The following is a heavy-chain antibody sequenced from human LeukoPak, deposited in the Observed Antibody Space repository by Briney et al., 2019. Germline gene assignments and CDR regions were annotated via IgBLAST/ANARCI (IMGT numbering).Heavy chain of an antibody. CDR2: ISYDASNK. CDR3: ARRMASIAARPGNNWFDP. J-gene: IGHJ5*02. CDR1: GFTFSSYG. Sequence: PERSLRLSCAASGFTFSSYGMHWVRQAPGKGLECVAVISYDASNKYYADSVKGRFTISRDNSKNTLYLQMNSLRAEDTAVYYCARRMASIAARPGNNWFDPWGQGTLVTVSS. V-gene: IGHV3-30*03. D-gene: IGHD6-6*01.